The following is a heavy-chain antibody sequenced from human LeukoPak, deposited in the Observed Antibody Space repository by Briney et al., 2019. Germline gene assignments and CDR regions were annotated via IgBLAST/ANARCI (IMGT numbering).Heavy chain of an antibody. CDR1: GGTFNYYS. V-gene: IGHV1-69*13. J-gene: IGHJ6*03. D-gene: IGHD5-12*01. CDR2: IFPFSGTT. CDR3: ARGASIVAVLGRYHYSYTDV. Sequence: VASVKVSCKASGGTFNYYSISWVRQAPGQGLEWMGGIFPFSGTTNYAQKFQGRVTITADESTSTAYMELSRLISEDTAVYYCARGASIVAVLGRYHYSYTDVWGTGTTVTISS.